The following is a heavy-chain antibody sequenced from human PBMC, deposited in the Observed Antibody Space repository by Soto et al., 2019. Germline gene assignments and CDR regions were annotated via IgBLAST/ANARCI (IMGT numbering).Heavy chain of an antibody. J-gene: IGHJ6*02. V-gene: IGHV4-61*01. CDR3: ARTFCSTTSCQAHGMDV. CDR1: GDSVSSGSYY. Sequence: QVQLQESGPGLVKPSETLSLTCTVSGDSVSSGSYYWTWIRQPPGKGLEWIGYLYYTGTTNYNPSLKGRVTMSLDTSSNQFSLRLSSVTAADPAVYFCARTFCSTTSCQAHGMDVWGQGTSVTVSS. D-gene: IGHD2-2*01. CDR2: LYYTGTT.